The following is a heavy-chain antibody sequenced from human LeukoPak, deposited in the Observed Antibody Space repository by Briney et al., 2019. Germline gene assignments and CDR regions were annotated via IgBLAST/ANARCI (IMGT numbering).Heavy chain of an antibody. Sequence: GGSLRLSCAASGFTFSNYGMSWVRQAPGKGLEWVSAISGSGGSTYYADSVKGRFTISRDNSKNTLYLQMDSLRAEDTAVYYCARTYYYDSSGYYYWGQGTLVTVSS. V-gene: IGHV3-23*01. CDR1: GFTFSNYG. D-gene: IGHD3-22*01. CDR3: ARTYYYDSSGYYY. J-gene: IGHJ4*02. CDR2: ISGSGGST.